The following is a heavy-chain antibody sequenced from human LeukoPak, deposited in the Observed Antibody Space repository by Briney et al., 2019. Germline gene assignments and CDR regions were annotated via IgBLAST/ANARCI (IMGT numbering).Heavy chain of an antibody. Sequence: SETLSLTCTVSGASINSYYWSWIRQLPGKGLEWIGCVSYSGSTDYNPALKSRVTISEDTSKSQVSLKLSSVTAADTAVYFCARGKFGDFEDWGQGTTVTVSS. CDR3: ARGKFGDFED. V-gene: IGHV4-59*01. CDR1: GASINSYY. D-gene: IGHD4-17*01. J-gene: IGHJ6*02. CDR2: VSYSGST.